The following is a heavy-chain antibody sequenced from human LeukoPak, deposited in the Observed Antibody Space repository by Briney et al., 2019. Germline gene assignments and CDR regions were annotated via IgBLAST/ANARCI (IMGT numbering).Heavy chain of an antibody. CDR3: ARLGGHRDCTNGVCYFCDN. Sequence: TGGSLRLSCAASGVSVRGNYMSWVRQAPGKGLDWVSVLYRDGSAFYADSVKGRFSISRDNSKNTVYLQMNSLRAEDTAVYYCARLGGHRDCTNGVCYFCDNWGQGIPVTVSS. V-gene: IGHV3-66*01. J-gene: IGHJ4*02. CDR1: GVSVRGNY. CDR2: LYRDGSA. D-gene: IGHD2-8*01.